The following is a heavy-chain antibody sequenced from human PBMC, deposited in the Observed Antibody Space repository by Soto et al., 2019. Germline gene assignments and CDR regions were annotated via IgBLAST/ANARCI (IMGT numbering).Heavy chain of an antibody. D-gene: IGHD3-3*01. V-gene: IGHV4-34*01. Sequence: SETLSLTCAVYGVSFSGYYWSWIRQPPGKGLEWIGEINHSGSTNYNPSLKSRVTISVDTSKNQLSLKLRSVTAADTAVYYCARGGSGRFLEWLLYHYGMDVWGQGTTVT. CDR1: GVSFSGYY. CDR3: ARGGSGRFLEWLLYHYGMDV. CDR2: INHSGST. J-gene: IGHJ6*02.